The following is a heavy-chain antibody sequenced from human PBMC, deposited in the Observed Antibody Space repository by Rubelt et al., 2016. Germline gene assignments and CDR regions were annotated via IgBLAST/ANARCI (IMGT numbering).Heavy chain of an antibody. CDR2: ISGSGGDT. J-gene: IGHJ4*02. D-gene: IGHD6-19*01. Sequence: EVQLVESGGGLVRPGGSLRLSCAASGFTFRTYAMTWVRQAPGKGLEWVSGISGSGGDTYYVDSVKGRFTISRDNAKNSLYLQMNSLRAEDTAVYYCARESHTVDWGQGTLVTVSS. CDR1: GFTFRTYA. CDR3: ARESHTVD. V-gene: IGHV3-23*04.